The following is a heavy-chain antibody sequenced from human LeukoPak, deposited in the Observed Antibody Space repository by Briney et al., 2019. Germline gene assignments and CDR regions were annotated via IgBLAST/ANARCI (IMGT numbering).Heavy chain of an antibody. CDR3: ARVAKCSSTCRGKYWYFDL. V-gene: IGHV4-34*01. D-gene: IGHD2-2*01. CDR1: GGSFSGYI. CDR2: ISHSGST. J-gene: IGHJ2*01. Sequence: SETLSLTCAVYGGSFSGYIWGWIRQPPGQGLEWIAEISHSGSTTYSPSLKSRVTISLDTAKNQFSLQLNSVTAADTAVYYCARVAKCSSTCRGKYWYFDLWGRGTLVTVPS.